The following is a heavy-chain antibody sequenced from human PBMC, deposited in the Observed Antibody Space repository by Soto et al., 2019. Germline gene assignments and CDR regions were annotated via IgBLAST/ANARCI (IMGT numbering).Heavy chain of an antibody. D-gene: IGHD6-13*01. J-gene: IGHJ4*02. CDR3: ARAGAAADHFDY. V-gene: IGHV3-11*06. CDR1: GFTFSDYY. Sequence: VQLVESGGGLVKPGGSLRLSCAASGFTFSDYYMSWIRQAPGKGLEWVSYISSSSSYTNYADSVKGRFTISRDNAKNSLYLQMNSLRAEDTAVYYCARAGAAADHFDYWGQGTLVTVSS. CDR2: ISSSSSYT.